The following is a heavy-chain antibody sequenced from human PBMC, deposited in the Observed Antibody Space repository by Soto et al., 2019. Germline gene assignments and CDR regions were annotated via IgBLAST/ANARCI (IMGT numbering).Heavy chain of an antibody. J-gene: IGHJ5*02. D-gene: IGHD2-8*02. Sequence: TLSLTCAISGDIVANINAACFWFSKYPSRGFEWLGRTYYRSKWYNDYAVSVKSRITINPDTSKNQFTLQLNSVTPEDTAVYYCAREKVTGGFSSDWFDPWGQGTLVTVSS. V-gene: IGHV6-1*01. CDR2: TYYRSKWYN. CDR1: GDIVANINAA. CDR3: AREKVTGGFSSDWFDP.